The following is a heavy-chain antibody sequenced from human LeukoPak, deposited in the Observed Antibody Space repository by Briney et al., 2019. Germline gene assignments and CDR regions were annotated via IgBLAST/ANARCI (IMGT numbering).Heavy chain of an antibody. Sequence: GGSLRLSCAASGFTFSSYWMSWVRQAPGKGLEWVANIKQDGSEKYYVDSVKGRFTISRDNAKNSLYLQMNSLRAEDTAVYYCAREYGSSSSGTNDAFDIWGQGTMVTVSS. CDR1: GFTFSSYW. J-gene: IGHJ3*02. CDR2: IKQDGSEK. D-gene: IGHD6-6*01. CDR3: AREYGSSSSGTNDAFDI. V-gene: IGHV3-7*01.